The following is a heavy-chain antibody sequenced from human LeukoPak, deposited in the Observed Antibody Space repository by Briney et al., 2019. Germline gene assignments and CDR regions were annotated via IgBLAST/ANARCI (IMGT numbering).Heavy chain of an antibody. J-gene: IGHJ6*02. V-gene: IGHV1-18*01. CDR2: ISAYNGNT. D-gene: IGHD6-6*01. Sequence: APVKVSCKASGYTFTSYGISWVRQAPGQGLEWMGWISAYNGNTNYAQKLQGRVTMTTDTSTSTAYMELRSLRSDDTAVYYCARDSMSIAATVYYYYYYGMDVWGQGTTVTVSS. CDR3: ARDSMSIAATVYYYYYYGMDV. CDR1: GYTFTSYG.